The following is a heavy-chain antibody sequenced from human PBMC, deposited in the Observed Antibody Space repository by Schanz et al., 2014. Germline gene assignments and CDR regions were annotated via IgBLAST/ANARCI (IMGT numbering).Heavy chain of an antibody. V-gene: IGHV4-31*03. CDR1: GDSISSAY. Sequence: QVQLQESGPGLVEPSQTLSLTCTVSGDSISSAYWSWLRQHPGKGLEWIGFIYYRGNTYYNPSLKSRVAISLDPSKTQFFLNLNSLAAADSAVYYCARVPEPGWFDAWGQGTLVTVSS. CDR2: IYYRGNT. CDR3: ARVPEPGWFDA. J-gene: IGHJ5*02. D-gene: IGHD1-26*01.